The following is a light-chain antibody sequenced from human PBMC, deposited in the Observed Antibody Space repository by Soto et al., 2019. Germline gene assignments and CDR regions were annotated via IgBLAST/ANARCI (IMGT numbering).Light chain of an antibody. V-gene: IGKV3-15*01. CDR3: QQYNYWPPA. Sequence: EIVMTQSPATLSVSPGERATLSCRASQSVSSNLAWYQQKPGQAPRLLIYGASTRATGIPGRFSASGSGTEFTLTISSLQSEDFALYYCQQYNYWPPAFGQGTKVEIK. J-gene: IGKJ1*01. CDR1: QSVSSN. CDR2: GAS.